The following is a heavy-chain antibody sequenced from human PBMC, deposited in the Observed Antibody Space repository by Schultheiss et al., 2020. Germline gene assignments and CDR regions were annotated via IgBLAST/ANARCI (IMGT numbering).Heavy chain of an antibody. CDR3: TTDLVEMATIP. Sequence: GGSLRLSCVGSGFTFTNAWMSWVRQAPGKGLEWVGRIKSKTDGGTTDYAAPVKGRFTISRDDSKNTLYLQMNSLKTEDTAVYYCTTDLVEMATIPWGQGTLVTVSS. CDR1: GFTFTNAW. J-gene: IGHJ5*02. D-gene: IGHD5-24*01. CDR2: IKSKTDGGTT. V-gene: IGHV3-15*01.